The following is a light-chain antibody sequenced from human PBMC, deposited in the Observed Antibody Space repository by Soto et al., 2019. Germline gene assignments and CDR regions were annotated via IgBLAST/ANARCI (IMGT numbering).Light chain of an antibody. V-gene: IGKV3-15*01. J-gene: IGKJ4*01. CDR2: GAS. Sequence: EVVMTQSPATLSVSPGERATLSCRASQSVSSDLAWYQHKPGQAPRLLIYGASSRATGIPVRFSGSGSGTEFTLTISSLQSADVAVYYCQHYKNRPLTFGGGTKVEI. CDR1: QSVSSD. CDR3: QHYKNRPLT.